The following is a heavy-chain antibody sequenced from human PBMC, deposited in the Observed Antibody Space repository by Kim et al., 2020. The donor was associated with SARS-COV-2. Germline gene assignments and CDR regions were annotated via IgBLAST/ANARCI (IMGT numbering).Heavy chain of an antibody. J-gene: IGHJ4*02. V-gene: IGHV3-43*01. D-gene: IGHD2-21*01. CDR3: AKDLWRWAPGCVDY. Sequence: ADTVKGRFNISRDNSKNSLYLQMNSLRTEDTAVYYCAKDLWRWAPGCVDYWGQGTLVTVSS.